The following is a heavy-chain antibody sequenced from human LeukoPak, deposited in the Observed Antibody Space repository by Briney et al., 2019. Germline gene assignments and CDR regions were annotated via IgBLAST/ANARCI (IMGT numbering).Heavy chain of an antibody. CDR2: ISDSGGDT. J-gene: IGHJ4*02. CDR3: ARHRSSWLIDY. V-gene: IGHV3-23*01. D-gene: IGHD6-6*01. Sequence: GGSLRLSCAASGFTFNSYAMSWVRQAPWERLQWVSGISDSGGDTYYADSVRGRFTISRDNSKNTLYLQMNSLRAEDSAVYYCARHRSSWLIDYWGQGTLVTVSS. CDR1: GFTFNSYA.